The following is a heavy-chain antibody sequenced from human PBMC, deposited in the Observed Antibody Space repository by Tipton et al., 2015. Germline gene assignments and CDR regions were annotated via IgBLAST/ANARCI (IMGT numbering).Heavy chain of an antibody. D-gene: IGHD4-23*01. CDR3: ARARGRHGGLFDS. CDR1: GGSISRYY. CDR2: IQYSGST. Sequence: TLSLTCTVSGGSISRYYWSWIRQPPGKELEWIGYIQYSGSTNYNPSLKSRVTISVDTSKTQFSLKMSSVTASDTAVYYCARARGRHGGLFDSWGQGILVPVPT. V-gene: IGHV4-59*01. J-gene: IGHJ4*02.